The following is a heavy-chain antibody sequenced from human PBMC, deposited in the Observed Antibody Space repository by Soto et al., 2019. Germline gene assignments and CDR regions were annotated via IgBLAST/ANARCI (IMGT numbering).Heavy chain of an antibody. Sequence: GASVKVSCKASGFTFITSTVQWVRQARGQPLEWLGWIVVGSGNTIYAQNFQERITFTRDETTSTANKEKSSLRFKNTGENYFAAGDYHDTSGYSSDYWGQGTLVTVSS. J-gene: IGHJ4*02. D-gene: IGHD3-3*01. CDR2: IVVGSGNT. CDR3: AAGDYHDTSGYSSDY. CDR1: GFTFITST. V-gene: IGHV1-58*01.